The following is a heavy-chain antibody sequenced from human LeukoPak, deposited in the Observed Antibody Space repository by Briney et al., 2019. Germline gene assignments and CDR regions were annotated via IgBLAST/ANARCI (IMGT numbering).Heavy chain of an antibody. V-gene: IGHV1-8*01. CDR3: AAEIAAGFDY. CDR1: GYTFTSYD. J-gene: IGHJ4*02. Sequence: GASVKVSCKASGYTFTSYDINWVRQATGQGLEWMGWMNPNSGNTGYAQKFQGRVTMTEDTSTDTAYMEPSSLRSEDTAVYYCAAEIAAGFDYWGQGTLVTVSS. D-gene: IGHD6-13*01. CDR2: MNPNSGNT.